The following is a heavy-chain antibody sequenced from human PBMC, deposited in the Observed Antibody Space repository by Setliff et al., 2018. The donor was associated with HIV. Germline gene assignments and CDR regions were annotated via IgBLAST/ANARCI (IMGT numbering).Heavy chain of an antibody. CDR3: ANGRHQLPTHKQSYYYYDMDV. V-gene: IGHV3-73*01. D-gene: IGHD2-2*01. CDR1: GFTFSGSA. J-gene: IGHJ6*02. Sequence: PGGSLRLSCAASGFTFSGSAMHWVRQASGKGLEWVGRILDKANNYATAYAASLEGRFTISRDDSKNTAYLQMSSLRAEGTAVYYCANGRHQLPTHKQSYYYYDMDVWGQGTTVTVSS. CDR2: ILDKANNYAT.